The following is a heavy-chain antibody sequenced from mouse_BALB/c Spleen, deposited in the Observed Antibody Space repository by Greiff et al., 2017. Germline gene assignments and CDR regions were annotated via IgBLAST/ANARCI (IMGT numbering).Heavy chain of an antibody. D-gene: IGHD3-1*01. CDR2: IYPGSGST. V-gene: IGHV1-77*01. Sequence: VQLKQSGPELVKPGASVKMSCKASGYTFTDYVISWVKQRTGQGLEWIGEIYPGSGSTYYNEKFKGKATLTADKSSNTAYMQLSSLTSEDSAVYFCAQLAWFAYWGQGTLVTVSA. J-gene: IGHJ3*01. CDR1: GYTFTDYV. CDR3: AQLAWFAY.